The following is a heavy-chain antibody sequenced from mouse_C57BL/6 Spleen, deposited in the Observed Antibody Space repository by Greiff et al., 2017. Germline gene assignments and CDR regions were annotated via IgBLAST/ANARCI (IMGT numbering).Heavy chain of an antibody. CDR2: IDPNSGGT. V-gene: IGHV1-72*01. D-gene: IGHD2-2*01. CDR1: AYTFTSYW. J-gene: IGHJ4*01. CDR3: AREGMVTTRAMDY. Sequence: QVQLQQPGAELVKPGASGRRSGKASAYTFTSYWMHGVKRRPGRGLEWIGRIDPNSGGTKYNEKFKSKATLTVDKPSSTAYMQLSSLTSEDSAVYYCAREGMVTTRAMDYWGQGTSVTVSS.